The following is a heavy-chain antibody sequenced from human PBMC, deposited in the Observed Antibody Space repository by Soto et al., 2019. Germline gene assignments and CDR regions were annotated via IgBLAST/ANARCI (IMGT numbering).Heavy chain of an antibody. J-gene: IGHJ5*02. Sequence: QLQLQESGPGLVKPSETLTLTCTVSGGSISSSSYYWGWIRQPPGKGLEWIGSIYYSGSTYYNPSLKSRVTISVDTSKNQLSLKLSSVTAADTAVYFCARHEGSNYGSERGFDPWGQGTLATVSS. V-gene: IGHV4-39*01. CDR2: IYYSGST. CDR3: ARHEGSNYGSERGFDP. D-gene: IGHD3-10*01. CDR1: GGSISSSSYY.